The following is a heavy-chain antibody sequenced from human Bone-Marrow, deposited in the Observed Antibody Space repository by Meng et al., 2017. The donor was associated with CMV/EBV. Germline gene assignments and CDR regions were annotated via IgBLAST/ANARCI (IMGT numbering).Heavy chain of an antibody. J-gene: IGHJ1*01. D-gene: IGHD2-2*02. V-gene: IGHV1-69*10. CDR1: GGTFSSYA. CDR3: ARECSSTSCYTGRQDAEYFQH. Sequence: SVKVSCKASGGTFSSYAISWVRQAPGQGLEWMGGIISILGIANYAQKFQGRVTITADKSTSTAYMELSSLRSEDTAVYYCARECSSTSCYTGRQDAEYFQHWGQGTLVTVSS. CDR2: IISILGIA.